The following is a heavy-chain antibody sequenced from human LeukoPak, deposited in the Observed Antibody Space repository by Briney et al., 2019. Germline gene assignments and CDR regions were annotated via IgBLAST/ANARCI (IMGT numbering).Heavy chain of an antibody. V-gene: IGHV1-18*01. J-gene: IGHJ3*02. CDR1: GYTFTSYG. CDR2: ISAYNGNT. Sequence: ASVKVSCKASGYTFTSYGISWVRQAPGQGLEWMGWISAYNGNTNYAQKLQGRVTMTTDTSTSKAYMELRSLRSDDTAVYYCARDTIMITFGGVIVMGAFDIWGQGTMVTVSS. CDR3: ARDTIMITFGGVIVMGAFDI. D-gene: IGHD3-16*02.